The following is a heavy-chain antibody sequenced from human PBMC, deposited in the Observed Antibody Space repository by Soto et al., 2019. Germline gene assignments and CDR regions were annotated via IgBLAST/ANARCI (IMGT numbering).Heavy chain of an antibody. J-gene: IGHJ4*02. Sequence: EVQLLESGGGLVQPGGSLRLSCAASGFTFSSYAMSWVRQAPGKGLEWVSAISGSGGSTYYADSVKGRFTISSDNSKNTLYLQMNSLRAEDTAEYYCAKDLRWELRFDYWGQGTLVTVSS. CDR3: AKDLRWELRFDY. CDR2: ISGSGGST. CDR1: GFTFSSYA. V-gene: IGHV3-23*01. D-gene: IGHD1-26*01.